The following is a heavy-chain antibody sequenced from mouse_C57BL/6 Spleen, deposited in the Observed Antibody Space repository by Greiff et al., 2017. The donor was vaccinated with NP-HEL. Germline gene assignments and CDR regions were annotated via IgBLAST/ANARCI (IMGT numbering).Heavy chain of an antibody. V-gene: IGHV8-8*01. Sequence: QVTLKVSGPGILQPSQTLSLTCSFSGFSLSTFGMGVGWIRQPSGKGLEWLAHIWWDDDKYYNPALKSRLTISKDTSKNQVFLKVANVDTAVTATYYCARIETAQATYYAMDYWGQGTSVTVSS. J-gene: IGHJ4*01. CDR1: GFSLSTFGMG. CDR3: ARIETAQATYYAMDY. D-gene: IGHD3-2*02. CDR2: IWWDDDK.